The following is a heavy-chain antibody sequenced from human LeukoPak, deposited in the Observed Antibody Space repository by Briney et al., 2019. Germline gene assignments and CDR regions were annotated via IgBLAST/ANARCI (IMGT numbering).Heavy chain of an antibody. V-gene: IGHV3-21*05. CDR3: ARDGDTTSKVDY. D-gene: IGHD4-11*01. CDR2: IRSTNSDT. CDR1: GFTFASYA. Sequence: GGSLRLSCAASGFTFASYAMSWVRQAPGKGLEWVSYIRSTNSDTYYADSVKGRFTISRDNAKNSLFLQMTSLRAEDTAVYFCARDGDTTSKVDYWGQGTLVTVSS. J-gene: IGHJ4*02.